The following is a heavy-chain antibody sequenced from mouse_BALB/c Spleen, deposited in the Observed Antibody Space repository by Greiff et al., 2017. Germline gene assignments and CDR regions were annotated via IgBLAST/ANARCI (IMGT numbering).Heavy chain of an antibody. D-gene: IGHD2-14*01. J-gene: IGHJ4*01. CDR1: GFSLTSYG. V-gene: IGHV2-9*02. Sequence: VQLVESGPGLVAPSQSLSITCTVSGFSLTSYGVHWVRQPPGKGLEWLGVIWAGGSTNYNSALMSRLSISKDNSKSQVFLKMNSLQTDDTAMYYCAIYYRYDLYYAMDYWGQGTSVTVSS. CDR3: AIYYRYDLYYAMDY. CDR2: IWAGGST.